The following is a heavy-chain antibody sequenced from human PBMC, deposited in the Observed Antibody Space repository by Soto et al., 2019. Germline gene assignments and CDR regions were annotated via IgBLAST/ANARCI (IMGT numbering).Heavy chain of an antibody. CDR2: INPNSGGT. Sequence: GASVKVSCKASGYTFTGYYMHWVRQAPGQGLEWMGWINPNSGGTNYAQKFQGWVTMTRDTSISTAYMELSRLRPDDTAVYYCARAIINYYYGMDVWGQGTTVTVSS. D-gene: IGHD3-9*01. V-gene: IGHV1-2*04. J-gene: IGHJ6*02. CDR1: GYTFTGYY. CDR3: ARAIINYYYGMDV.